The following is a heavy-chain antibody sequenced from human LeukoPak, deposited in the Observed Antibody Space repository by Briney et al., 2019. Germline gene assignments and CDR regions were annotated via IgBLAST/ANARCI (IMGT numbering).Heavy chain of an antibody. CDR1: GGAIISYY. CDR2: IYPTGNT. D-gene: IGHD3-22*01. CDR3: ARLKFYDSTGYSPGYYMDV. V-gene: IGHV4-4*07. Sequence: SETLSLTCSVSGGAIISYYWSWIRQPAGKGPEWIGRIYPTGNTDYNPCLKTRVTMSTDLSKKQFSLRLRSVTAADTAVYYCARLKFYDSTGYSPGYYMDVWGKGTAVTVSS. J-gene: IGHJ6*03.